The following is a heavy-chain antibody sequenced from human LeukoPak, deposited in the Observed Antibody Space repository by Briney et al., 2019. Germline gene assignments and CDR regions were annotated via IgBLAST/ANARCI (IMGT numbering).Heavy chain of an antibody. Sequence: GASVKVSCNASGYTFTGYYMHWVRQAPGQGLEWMGWINPNSGGTNSAQKSQGRVTMTRDTSISTAYMELSRLRSDDTAVYYCARGAHVVVMMYAKLFDYWGQGTLVTVSS. CDR3: ARGAHVVVMMYAKLFDY. D-gene: IGHD2-8*01. CDR2: INPNSGGT. J-gene: IGHJ4*02. CDR1: GYTFTGYY. V-gene: IGHV1-2*02.